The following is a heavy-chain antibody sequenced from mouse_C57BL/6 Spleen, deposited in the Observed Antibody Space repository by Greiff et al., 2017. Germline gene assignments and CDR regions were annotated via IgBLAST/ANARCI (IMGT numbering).Heavy chain of an antibody. J-gene: IGHJ2*01. V-gene: IGHV1-55*01. Sequence: VQLQQPGAELVKPGASVKMSCKASGYTFTSYWITWVKQRPGQGLEWIGDIYPGSGSTNYNEKFKSKATLTVDTSSSTAYLQLRRLTSEDSAVYYCAGGYGGFDYWGQGTTLTVSS. CDR3: AGGYGGFDY. CDR1: GYTFTSYW. D-gene: IGHD2-2*01. CDR2: IYPGSGST.